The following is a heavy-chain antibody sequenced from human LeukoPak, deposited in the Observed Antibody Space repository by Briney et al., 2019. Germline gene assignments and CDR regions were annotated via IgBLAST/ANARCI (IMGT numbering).Heavy chain of an antibody. CDR2: LSGSGGST. V-gene: IGHV3-23*01. CDR1: GFTFSNYG. Sequence: PGGSLRLSCAASGFTFSNYGMNWVRQAPGKGLEWVSALSGSGGSTYYADSVKGRFTISRDISKNTLCLQMNSLRADDTAIYYCTKANGYTYGAFDYWGQGTLVTVSS. CDR3: TKANGYTYGAFDY. D-gene: IGHD5-18*01. J-gene: IGHJ4*02.